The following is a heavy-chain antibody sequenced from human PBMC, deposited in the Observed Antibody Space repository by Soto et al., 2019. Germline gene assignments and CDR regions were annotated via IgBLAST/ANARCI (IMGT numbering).Heavy chain of an antibody. CDR1: GYPFADYW. CDR2: IYPSDSDT. Sequence: GVSMKIPCDGSGYPFADYWIAWVRQMPGKGLELMGIIYPSDSDTRYRPSFQGQVTISADKSISSAYLQWSSLRASDTAMYYCARGRVSTRTSAYWGHGTPVTVSS. J-gene: IGHJ4*01. CDR3: ARGRVSTRTSAY. V-gene: IGHV5-51*01. D-gene: IGHD1-1*01.